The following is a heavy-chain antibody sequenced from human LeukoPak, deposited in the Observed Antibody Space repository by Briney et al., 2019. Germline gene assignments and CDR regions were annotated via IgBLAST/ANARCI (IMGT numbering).Heavy chain of an antibody. V-gene: IGHV3-23*01. CDR1: GFTFSSYA. CDR3: AKGDGSGWDTPADI. J-gene: IGHJ3*02. CDR2: ISGSGDNT. Sequence: GGSLRLSCAASGFTFSSYAMSWVRQAPGKGLEWVSGISGSGDNTYYADSVKGRFTISRDNSKNTLYVQMNSLRAEDTAIYYCAKGDGSGWDTPADIRGQGTMVTVSS. D-gene: IGHD3-22*01.